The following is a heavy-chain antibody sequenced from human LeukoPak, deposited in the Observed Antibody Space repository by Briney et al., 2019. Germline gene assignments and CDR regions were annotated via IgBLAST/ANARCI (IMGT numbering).Heavy chain of an antibody. V-gene: IGHV3-48*02. D-gene: IGHD4-17*01. CDR1: GFTFSSYS. Sequence: PGGSLRLSCAASGFTFSSYSMNWVRQSPGKGLEWVSYISGSGNTIYYADSVKGRFTISRDNAKNSLYLQMNSLRDEDTAVYYCARAVTTVTRGGLVFDYWGQGTLVTVSS. CDR2: ISGSGNTI. J-gene: IGHJ4*02. CDR3: ARAVTTVTRGGLVFDY.